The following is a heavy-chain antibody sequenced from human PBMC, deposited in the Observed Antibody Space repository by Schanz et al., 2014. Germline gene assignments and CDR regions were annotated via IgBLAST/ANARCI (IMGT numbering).Heavy chain of an antibody. CDR3: ATGPHIVVAFDY. J-gene: IGHJ4*02. CDR1: GYTFTSYY. V-gene: IGHV1-46*01. D-gene: IGHD2-21*01. CDR2: INPSGGST. Sequence: QVQLVQSGAEVKKPGASVKVSCKASGYTFTSYYMHWVRQAPGQGLEWMGIINPSGGSTSYAQKFQGRVTMTRDTSTSTVYMELSSLTSEDTAVYYCATGPHIVVAFDYWGQGTPGTVSS.